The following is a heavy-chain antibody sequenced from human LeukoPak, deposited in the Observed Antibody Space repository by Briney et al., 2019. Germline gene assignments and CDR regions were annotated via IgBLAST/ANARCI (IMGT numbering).Heavy chain of an antibody. CDR2: INPNSGGT. J-gene: IGHJ3*02. V-gene: IGHV1-2*02. D-gene: IGHD3-10*01. Sequence: GASVKVSCKASGYTFTGGYVHWVRQAPGQGLEWMGWINPNSGGTNYAQKFQGRVTMTRDTSISTAYMELSRLRSDDTAVYYCARDPPYGSGSDAFDIWGQGTMVTVSS. CDR3: ARDPPYGSGSDAFDI. CDR1: GYTFTGGY.